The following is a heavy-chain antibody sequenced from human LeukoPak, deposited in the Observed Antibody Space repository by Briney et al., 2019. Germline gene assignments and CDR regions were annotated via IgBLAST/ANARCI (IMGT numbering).Heavy chain of an antibody. CDR2: ISSSGRTI. V-gene: IGHV3-48*03. CDR1: GFTFSSYE. CDR3: ARVASRGQEDY. D-gene: IGHD5-12*01. J-gene: IGHJ4*02. Sequence: GGSLRLSCAASGFTFSSYEMNWVRQAPGKGLEWVSYISSSGRTIYYAESVKGRFTISRDNAKNSLYLQMNSLRAEDTAVYYCARVASRGQEDYWGQGTLVTISS.